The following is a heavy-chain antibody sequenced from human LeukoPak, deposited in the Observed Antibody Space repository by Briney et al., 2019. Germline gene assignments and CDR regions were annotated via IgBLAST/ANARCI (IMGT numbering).Heavy chain of an antibody. CDR1: GHTFTGYY. J-gene: IGHJ4*02. V-gene: IGHV1-2*02. Sequence: ASVRVSCKASGHTFTGYYMHWVRQAPGQGLEWMGWINPNSGGTNYAQKFQGRVTMTGDTSISTAYVELSRLRSDDTAVYYCARTRGYDYVWGSFLGWGQGTLVTVSS. D-gene: IGHD3-16*01. CDR2: INPNSGGT. CDR3: ARTRGYDYVWGSFLG.